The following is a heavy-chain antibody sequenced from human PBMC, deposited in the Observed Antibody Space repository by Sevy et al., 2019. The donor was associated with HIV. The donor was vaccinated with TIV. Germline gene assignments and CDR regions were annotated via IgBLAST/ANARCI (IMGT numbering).Heavy chain of an antibody. J-gene: IGHJ3*01. Sequence: GVSLRLSCAASGFTFSSYGMHWVRQAPGKGLEWVAVVSYDGSHKYYGDSVKGRFTISRDNSKNTVSLQMNSLRGEDTAVYYCAKGSRATGSAFDVWGQGTVVTVSS. CDR2: VSYDGSHK. CDR3: AKGSRATGSAFDV. CDR1: GFTFSSYG. D-gene: IGHD2-15*01. V-gene: IGHV3-30*18.